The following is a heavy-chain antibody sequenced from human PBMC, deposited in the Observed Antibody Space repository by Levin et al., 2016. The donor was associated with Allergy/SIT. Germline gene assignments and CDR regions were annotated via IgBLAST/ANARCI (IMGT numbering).Heavy chain of an antibody. CDR2: IWYDGSNK. CDR3: ARDRSSSHSYFDL. D-gene: IGHD6-13*01. J-gene: IGHJ2*01. V-gene: IGHV3-33*01. CDR1: GFTFSSYG. Sequence: GESLKISCAASGFTFSSYGMHWVRQAPGKGLEWVAVIWYDGSNKYYADSVKGRFTISRDNSKNTLYLQMNSLRAEDTAVYYCARDRSSSHSYFDLWGRGTLVTVSS.